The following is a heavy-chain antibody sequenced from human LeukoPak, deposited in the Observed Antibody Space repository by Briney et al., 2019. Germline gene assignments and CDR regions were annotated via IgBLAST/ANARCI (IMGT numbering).Heavy chain of an antibody. CDR3: ATVHGPGGYYFDF. CDR2: IYDDHST. Sequence: SGGSLRLSCAASGFTVSSNYMSWVRQAPGKGLEWVSLIYDDHSTYYADSVKGRFTISRDSSKNTLYLQMNSLRAEDTAVYYCATVHGPGGYYFDFWGQGTLVTVSS. D-gene: IGHD3-10*01. V-gene: IGHV3-53*01. CDR1: GFTVSSNY. J-gene: IGHJ4*02.